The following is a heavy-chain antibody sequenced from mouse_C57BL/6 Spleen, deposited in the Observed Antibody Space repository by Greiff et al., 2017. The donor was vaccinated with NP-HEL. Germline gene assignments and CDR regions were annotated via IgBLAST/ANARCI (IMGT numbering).Heavy chain of an antibody. V-gene: IGHV3-6*01. CDR2: ISYDGSN. D-gene: IGHD1-1*01. CDR1: GYSITSGYY. CDR3: ARGSLLRDWYFDV. Sequence: EVKLQESGPGLVKPSQSLSLTCSVTGYSITSGYYWNWIRQFPGNKLEWMGYISYDGSNNYNPSLKNRISITRDTSKNQFFLKLNSVTTEDTATYYCARGSLLRDWYFDVWGTGTTVTVSS. J-gene: IGHJ1*03.